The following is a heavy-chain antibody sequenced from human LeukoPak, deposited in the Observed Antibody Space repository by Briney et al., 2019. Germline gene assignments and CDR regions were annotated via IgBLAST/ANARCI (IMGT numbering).Heavy chain of an antibody. V-gene: IGHV1-2*02. Sequence: VASVKVSCKTSGYTFTGYYIHWVRQAPGQGLEWMGWINPKSGATNNAQKFQGRVTMTRDTSISTAYMELSRLRSGDSAVYYCARDAGDAELDYFDYWGQGTLVTAS. CDR2: INPKSGAT. CDR3: ARDAGDAELDYFDY. J-gene: IGHJ4*02. CDR1: GYTFTGYY.